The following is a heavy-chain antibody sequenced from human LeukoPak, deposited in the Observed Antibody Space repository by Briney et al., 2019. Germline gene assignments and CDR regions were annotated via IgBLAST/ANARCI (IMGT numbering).Heavy chain of an antibody. CDR1: GYTFTSYY. CDR2: INPSGGST. V-gene: IGHV1-46*01. J-gene: IGHJ4*02. Sequence: GASVKVSCKASGYTFTSYYMHWVRQAPGQGLEWMGIINPSGGSTSYAQKFQGRVTMTRDTSTSTVYMELSSLRSEDTAVYYCAREPSHYYGSSGFQDCWGQGTLVTVSS. D-gene: IGHD3-22*01. CDR3: AREPSHYYGSSGFQDC.